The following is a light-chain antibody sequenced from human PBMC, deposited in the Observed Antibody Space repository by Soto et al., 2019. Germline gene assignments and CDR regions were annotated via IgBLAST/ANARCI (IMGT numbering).Light chain of an antibody. Sequence: IVMTQSPLFLPVTPGEPASISCRSSQRLLHSNGRYYVDWYMQKPGQSPRLLIYLGSNRASGVPDRFSGSGSGTDFTLTISRVEAEDVGVYYCMQALDTRTFGQGTKVEIK. V-gene: IGKV2-28*01. J-gene: IGKJ1*01. CDR3: MQALDTRT. CDR2: LGS. CDR1: QRLLHSNGRYY.